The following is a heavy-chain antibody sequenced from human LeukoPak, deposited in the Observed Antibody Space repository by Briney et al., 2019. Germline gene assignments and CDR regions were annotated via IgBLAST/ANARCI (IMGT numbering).Heavy chain of an antibody. CDR1: GFTFSSYA. CDR2: ISGSGGST. V-gene: IGHV3-23*01. J-gene: IGHJ4*02. D-gene: IGHD5-12*01. Sequence: GGSLRLSCAASGFTFSSYAMGWVRQAPGKGLEWVSAISGSGGSTYYADSVKGRFTISRDNSKNTLYLQMNSLRAEDTAVYYCAKDVLVRGYSGYDWDYWGQGTLVTVSS. CDR3: AKDVLVRGYSGYDWDY.